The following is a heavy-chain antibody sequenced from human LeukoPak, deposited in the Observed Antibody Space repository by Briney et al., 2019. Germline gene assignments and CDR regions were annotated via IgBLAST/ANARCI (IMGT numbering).Heavy chain of an antibody. CDR2: ISGSGGST. J-gene: IGHJ3*02. V-gene: IGHV3-23*01. Sequence: GGSVRLSCAASGFTFSSYAMSWVRQAPGKGLEWVSAISGSGGSTYYADSVKGRFTISRDNSKNTLYLQMNSLRAEDTAVYYCAKILVPGYAFDIWGQGTMVTVSS. CDR1: GFTFSSYA. CDR3: AKILVPGYAFDI. D-gene: IGHD6-6*01.